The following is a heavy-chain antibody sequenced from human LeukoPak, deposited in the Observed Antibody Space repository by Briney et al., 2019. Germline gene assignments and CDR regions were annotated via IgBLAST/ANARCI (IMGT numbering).Heavy chain of an antibody. CDR1: GGSISSYY. CDR3: AGGPYSSGWYYFDY. Sequence: SETLSLTCTVSGGSISSYYWSWIRQPPGKGLEWIGYIYYSGSTNYNPSLKSRVTISVDTSKNQFSLKLSSVTAADTAVYYCAGGPYSSGWYYFDYWGRGTLVTVSS. J-gene: IGHJ4*02. D-gene: IGHD6-19*01. CDR2: IYYSGST. V-gene: IGHV4-59*01.